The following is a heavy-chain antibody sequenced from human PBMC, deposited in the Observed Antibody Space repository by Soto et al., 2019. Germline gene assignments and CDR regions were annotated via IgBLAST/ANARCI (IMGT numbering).Heavy chain of an antibody. V-gene: IGHV3-23*01. CDR3: AKDQGSSWYEIDY. CDR2: ISGSGGST. Sequence: EVQLLEFGGGLVQPGGSLRLSCAASGFTFSNYAVTWVRQAPGKGLEWVSTISGSGGSTYYADSVKGRFTISRENSKNTLYLQMNSLRAEDTAVYYCAKDQGSSWYEIDYWGQGTLVTVSS. J-gene: IGHJ4*02. CDR1: GFTFSNYA. D-gene: IGHD6-13*01.